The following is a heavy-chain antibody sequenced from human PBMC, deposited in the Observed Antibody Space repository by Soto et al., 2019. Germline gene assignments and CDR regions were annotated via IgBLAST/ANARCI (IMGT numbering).Heavy chain of an antibody. V-gene: IGHV3-23*01. Sequence: LRLSCAASGFTFSSYAMSWVRQAPGKGLEWVSAISGSGGSTYYADSVKGRFTISRDNSKNTLYLQMNSLRAEDTAVYYCAKGGYVVKTAPFDYWGQGTLVTVSS. CDR3: AKGGYVVKTAPFDY. J-gene: IGHJ4*02. CDR2: ISGSGGST. CDR1: GFTFSSYA. D-gene: IGHD3-22*01.